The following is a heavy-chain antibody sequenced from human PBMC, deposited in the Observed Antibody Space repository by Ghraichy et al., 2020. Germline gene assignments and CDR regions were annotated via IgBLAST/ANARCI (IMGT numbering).Heavy chain of an antibody. D-gene: IGHD6-13*01. V-gene: IGHV3-23*01. CDR1: GFTFSSYA. CDR2: ISGGGGST. CDR3: AKDAGTNYWYFDL. J-gene: IGHJ2*01. Sequence: GGSLRLSCAASGFTFSSYAMSWVRQAPGKGLEWVSAISGGGGSTYYADSVKGRFTISRDNSKNTLYLHMNSMRAEDTAGYYCAKDAGTNYWYFDLWGRGTLVIVS.